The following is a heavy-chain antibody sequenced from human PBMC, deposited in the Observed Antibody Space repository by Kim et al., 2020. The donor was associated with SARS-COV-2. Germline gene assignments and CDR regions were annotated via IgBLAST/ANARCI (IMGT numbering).Heavy chain of an antibody. V-gene: IGHV1-3*01. J-gene: IGHJ6*02. D-gene: IGHD1-26*01. CDR3: ASGISGSYYYYGMDV. Sequence: QKFQGRVTITRDTSASTAYMELSSLRSEDTAVYYCASGISGSYYYYGMDVWGQGTMVTVSS.